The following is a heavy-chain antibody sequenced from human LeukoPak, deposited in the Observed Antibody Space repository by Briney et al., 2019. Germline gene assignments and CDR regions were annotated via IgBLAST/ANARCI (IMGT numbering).Heavy chain of an antibody. CDR1: GFTFNNYN. Sequence: GGSLRLSCAASGFTFNNYNMNWVRQVPGKGLEWVSYISSSSSTIYYADSVKGRFTISRDNAKSSLYLQMNRLRDEDTAVYYCARESDYVVDHWGQGTLVTVSS. J-gene: IGHJ5*02. V-gene: IGHV3-48*02. CDR2: ISSSSSTI. CDR3: ARESDYVVDH. D-gene: IGHD4-17*01.